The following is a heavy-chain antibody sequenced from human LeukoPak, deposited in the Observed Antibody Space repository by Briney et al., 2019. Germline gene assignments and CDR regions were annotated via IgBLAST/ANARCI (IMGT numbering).Heavy chain of an antibody. CDR2: INHRGST. Sequence: SETLSLTCAVNGGSFSGYYWSGLGQPPGKGRDGIGEINHRGSTNYNPSLKSRVTISVDTSKNQFSLKLSSVTAADTAVYYCARAEYYDFWSGQYYFDYWGQGTLVTVSS. J-gene: IGHJ4*02. V-gene: IGHV4-34*01. CDR1: GGSFSGYY. CDR3: ARAEYYDFWSGQYYFDY. D-gene: IGHD3-3*01.